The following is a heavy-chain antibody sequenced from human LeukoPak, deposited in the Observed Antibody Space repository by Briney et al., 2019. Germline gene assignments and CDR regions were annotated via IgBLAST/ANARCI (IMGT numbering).Heavy chain of an antibody. J-gene: IGHJ5*02. D-gene: IGHD3-10*01. CDR2: IYSTGST. CDR1: KFSVSSNY. CDR3: AKGPAMVRGTFDP. Sequence: GGSLRLSCAASKFSVSSNYMTWVRQAPGKGLEWVSVIYSTGSTYYADSVKGRFTISRDNSKNTLYLQMNSLRTEETAVYYCAKGPAMVRGTFDPWGQGTLVTVSS. V-gene: IGHV3-66*01.